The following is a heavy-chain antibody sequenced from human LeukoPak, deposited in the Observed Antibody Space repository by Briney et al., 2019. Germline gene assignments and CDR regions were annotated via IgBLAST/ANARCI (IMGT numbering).Heavy chain of an antibody. CDR1: GFTFDDYA. J-gene: IGHJ4*02. CDR2: ISGDGGST. V-gene: IGHV3-43*02. Sequence: GGSLRLSCAVSGFTFDDYAMHWVRQAPGKGLEWVSLISGDGGSTYYADSVKGRFTISRDNSKNSLYLQMNSLRTEDTASYYCASSVSYYGSGRPNDYWGQGTLVTVSS. CDR3: ASSVSYYGSGRPNDY. D-gene: IGHD3-10*01.